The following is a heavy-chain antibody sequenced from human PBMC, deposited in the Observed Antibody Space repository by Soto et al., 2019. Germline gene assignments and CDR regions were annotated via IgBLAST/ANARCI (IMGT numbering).Heavy chain of an antibody. J-gene: IGHJ4*02. D-gene: IGHD3-22*01. CDR1: GGSVRSGSW. V-gene: IGHV4-4*02. CDR2: VQYGGNT. Sequence: QVQLQESGPGLVKPSGTLSLTCDVAGGSVRSGSWWSWVRQPPGKGLEWIGEVQYGGNTNYNPSLKSRVTISIDKSNNQFSLKMNSVTAADTAVYYCARDSSSSGLGYWGQGTLVTVSS. CDR3: ARDSSSSGLGY.